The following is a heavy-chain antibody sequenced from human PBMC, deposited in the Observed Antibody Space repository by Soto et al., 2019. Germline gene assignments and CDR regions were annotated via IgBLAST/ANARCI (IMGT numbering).Heavy chain of an antibody. CDR2: IYYSGST. CDR3: AIARLSRSWWFDP. Sequence: SETLSLTCTVSGGSISSYYWSWIRQPPGKGLEWIGYIYYSGSTNYNPSLKSRVTISVDTSKNQFSLKLSSVTAADTAVYYCAIARLSRSWWFDPWGQGTLVTVSS. CDR1: GGSISSYY. D-gene: IGHD3-10*01. V-gene: IGHV4-59*01. J-gene: IGHJ5*02.